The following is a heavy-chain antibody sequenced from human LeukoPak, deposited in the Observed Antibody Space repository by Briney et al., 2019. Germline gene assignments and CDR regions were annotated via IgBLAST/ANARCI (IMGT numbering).Heavy chain of an antibody. V-gene: IGHV4-31*03. D-gene: IGHD6-13*01. CDR1: GGSIRSDGDY. J-gene: IGHJ4*02. CDR3: AAEGIAAAVDY. CDR2: IYYSGST. Sequence: SHTLSLTYTVSGGSIRSDGDYWSWIRQHPGKGLEWIGYIYYSGSTYYNPSLKSRVTISVDTSKNQFSLKLSSVTAAYTAVYYCAAEGIAAAVDYWGQGTLVTVSS.